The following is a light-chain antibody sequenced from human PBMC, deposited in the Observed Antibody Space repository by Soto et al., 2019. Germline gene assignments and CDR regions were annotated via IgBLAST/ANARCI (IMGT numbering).Light chain of an antibody. CDR2: GAS. Sequence: ETVMTQSPATLSVSPGERATLSCRASQSVSSNLAWFQQRPGQAPSLLIFGASTRATGIPTRFSGSGSGTEFALTISSLQSEDFGVYYCQQYNNWPRTFGQGTKVEIK. CDR3: QQYNNWPRT. J-gene: IGKJ1*01. V-gene: IGKV3-15*01. CDR1: QSVSSN.